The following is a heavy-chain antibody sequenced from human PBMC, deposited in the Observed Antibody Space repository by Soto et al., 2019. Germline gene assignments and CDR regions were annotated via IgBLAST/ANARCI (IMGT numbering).Heavy chain of an antibody. CDR1: GFTFDDYA. J-gene: IGHJ3*02. Sequence: EVQLVESGGGLVQPGRSLRLSCAASGFTFDDYAMHWVRQAPGKGLEWVSGISGSGGSTYYADSVKGRFTISRDNSKNTLYLQMNSLRAEDTAVYYCAGAFDIWGQGTMVTVSS. V-gene: IGHV3-23*04. CDR3: AGAFDI. CDR2: ISGSGGST.